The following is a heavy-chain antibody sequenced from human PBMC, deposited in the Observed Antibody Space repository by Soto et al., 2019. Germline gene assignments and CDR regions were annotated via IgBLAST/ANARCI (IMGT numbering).Heavy chain of an antibody. CDR1: GDTFSNYA. J-gene: IGHJ6*02. CDR2: IIPIFRTT. Sequence: HVQLVQSGAEVKKPGSSVKVSCKASGDTFSNYAISWVRQAPGQGLEWMGGIIPIFRTTDYAQNFQGRVTITADESTSTAYLTLSTLRSEHTAVYFCARDIIPAPPAYKYYAMDVWGQGTPVTVSS. V-gene: IGHV1-69*01. D-gene: IGHD2-2*01. CDR3: ARDIIPAPPAYKYYAMDV.